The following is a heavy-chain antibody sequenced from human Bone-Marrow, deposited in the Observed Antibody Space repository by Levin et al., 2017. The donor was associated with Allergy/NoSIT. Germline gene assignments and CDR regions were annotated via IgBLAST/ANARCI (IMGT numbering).Heavy chain of an antibody. CDR3: AGSNGRSGELSSYYVMDV. V-gene: IGHV1-8*01. Sequence: ASVKVSCKAAGYTFSTYDINWVRQAPGQGLEWMGWVNTKSENTGYAHKFQGRVTMTRNPSISTAYMELSSLTSDDTAVYYCAGSNGRSGELSSYYVMDVWGQGTTVTVSS. CDR2: VNTKSENT. D-gene: IGHD1-26*01. J-gene: IGHJ6*02. CDR1: GYTFSTYD.